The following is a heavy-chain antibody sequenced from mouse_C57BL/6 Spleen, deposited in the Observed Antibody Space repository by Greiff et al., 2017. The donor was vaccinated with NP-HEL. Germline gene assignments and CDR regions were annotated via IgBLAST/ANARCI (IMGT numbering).Heavy chain of an antibody. CDR1: GFSLSTFGMG. CDR2: IWWDDDK. D-gene: IGHD2-5*01. J-gene: IGHJ4*01. V-gene: IGHV8-8*01. CDR3: ARLYSNYKNCAMDY. Sequence: QVTLKVCGPGILQPSQTLSLTCSFSGFSLSTFGMGVGWIRQPSGKGLEWLAHIWWDDDKYYNPALKSRLTISKDTSKNQVFLKIANVDTADTATYYCARLYSNYKNCAMDYWGQGTSVTVSS.